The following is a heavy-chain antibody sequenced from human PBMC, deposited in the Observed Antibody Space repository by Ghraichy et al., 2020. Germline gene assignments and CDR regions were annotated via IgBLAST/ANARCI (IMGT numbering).Heavy chain of an antibody. CDR1: GFTFSSYG. D-gene: IGHD2-2*01. Sequence: GGSLRLSCAASGFTFSSYGMHWVRQAPGKGLEWVAFIRYDGSNKYYADSVKGRFTISRDNSKNTLYLQMNSLRAEDTAVYYCANQGYWVVPAAMLGAFDIWGQGTMVTVSS. V-gene: IGHV3-30*02. J-gene: IGHJ3*02. CDR3: ANQGYWVVPAAMLGAFDI. CDR2: IRYDGSNK.